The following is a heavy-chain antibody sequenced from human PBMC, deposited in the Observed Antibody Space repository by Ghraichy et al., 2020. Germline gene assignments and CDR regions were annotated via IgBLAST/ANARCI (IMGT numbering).Heavy chain of an antibody. J-gene: IGHJ2*01. D-gene: IGHD1-26*01. CDR1: GLTFSNFA. V-gene: IGHV3-23*01. CDR3: AKGKRSGSYVNWSFNI. CDR2: ISGSGGSI. Sequence: GGSLRLSCAVSGLTFSNFAMAWVRQAPGKGLEWVSTISGSGGSIWYADSGKGRFIISRDNSRSTFYLQMNSLRAEDTAVYYCAKGKRSGSYVNWSFNIWGRGTQVTVSP.